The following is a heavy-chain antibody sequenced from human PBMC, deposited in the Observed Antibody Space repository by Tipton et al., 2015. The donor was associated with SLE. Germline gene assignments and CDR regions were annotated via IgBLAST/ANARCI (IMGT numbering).Heavy chain of an antibody. CDR1: GGSISSSTYY. CDR2: IYYSGST. D-gene: IGHD6-13*01. J-gene: IGHJ3*02. Sequence: TLSLTCTVSGGSISSSTYYWGWIRQPPGKGLEWIGSIYYSGSTYYNPSLQSRVTISVDTSKNQFSLKLTSMTAADTAVYYCARVLNIPAAGPFAFDIWGQETMVTVSS. CDR3: ARVLNIPAAGPFAFDI. V-gene: IGHV4-39*07.